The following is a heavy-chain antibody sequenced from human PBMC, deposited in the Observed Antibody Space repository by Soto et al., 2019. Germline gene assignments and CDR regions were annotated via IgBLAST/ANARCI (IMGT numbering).Heavy chain of an antibody. CDR1: GYTFITYG. D-gene: IGHD2-21*01. J-gene: IGHJ4*02. CDR2: ISAYNGDT. CDR3: ARGGGDKTSLKRQF. V-gene: IGHV1-18*01. Sequence: QVQLVQSGAEVKKPGASVKVSCQASGYTFITYGVSWVRQAPGQGLEWMGWISAYNGDTNYAQNLQGRVTLTTHTSQPTAYREPRSLSSDDTAVYYCARGGGDKTSLKRQFWGQGTLVTVCS.